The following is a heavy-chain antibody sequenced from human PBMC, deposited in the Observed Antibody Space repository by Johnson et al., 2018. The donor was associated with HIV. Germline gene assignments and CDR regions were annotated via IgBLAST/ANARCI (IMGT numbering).Heavy chain of an antibody. J-gene: IGHJ3*02. CDR2: ISYDGSNK. Sequence: QMLLVESGGGLVQPGGSLRLSCAASGFTFSSYTMSWVRQAPGKGLEWVAVISYDGSNKYYADSVKGRFTISRDNSKNTLYLQMNSLRAEDTAVYYCARAYTYGAFDIWGQGTIVTVSS. CDR3: ARAYTYGAFDI. D-gene: IGHD5-18*01. V-gene: IGHV3-30-3*01. CDR1: GFTFSSYT.